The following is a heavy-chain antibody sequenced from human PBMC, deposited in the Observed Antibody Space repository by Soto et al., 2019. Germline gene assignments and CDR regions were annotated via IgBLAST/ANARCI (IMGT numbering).Heavy chain of an antibody. CDR3: ARVGKSGSYYVLDY. V-gene: IGHV4-59*01. Sequence: SETLSLTCTVSGGSISSYYWSWIRQPPGKGLEWIGYIYYSGSTNYNPSLKSRVTISVDTSKNQFSLKLSSVTAADTAVYYCARVGKSGSYYVLDYWGQATLVTVSA. CDR2: IYYSGST. CDR1: GGSISSYY. J-gene: IGHJ4*02. D-gene: IGHD1-26*01.